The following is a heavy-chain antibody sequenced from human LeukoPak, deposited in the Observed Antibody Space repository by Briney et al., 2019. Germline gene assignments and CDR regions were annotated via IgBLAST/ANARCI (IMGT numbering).Heavy chain of an antibody. CDR3: ASGYCSSTSCYHFDY. Sequence: GGSLRLSCAASGFTFSDYYMSWIRQAPGKGLEWVSYISSSGSTIYYTDSVKGRFTISRDNAKNSLYLQMNSLRAEDTAVYYCASGYCSSTSCYHFDYWGQGTLVTVSS. D-gene: IGHD2-2*01. CDR1: GFTFSDYY. J-gene: IGHJ4*02. CDR2: ISSSGSTI. V-gene: IGHV3-11*01.